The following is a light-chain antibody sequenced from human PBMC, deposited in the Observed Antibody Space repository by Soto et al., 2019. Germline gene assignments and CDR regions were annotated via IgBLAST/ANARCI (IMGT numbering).Light chain of an antibody. V-gene: IGKV3-15*01. CDR2: GAS. CDR1: QSVSNN. CDR3: QQYNNWPPFT. Sequence: ELVMTQSPVTLSVSPGERATLSCRASQSVSNNLDWYQQKPGQAPSLLIYGASTRATGIPARFSGSGSGTEFTLTISSLQSEDIAVYYCQQYNNWPPFTFGQGTRLEIK. J-gene: IGKJ5*01.